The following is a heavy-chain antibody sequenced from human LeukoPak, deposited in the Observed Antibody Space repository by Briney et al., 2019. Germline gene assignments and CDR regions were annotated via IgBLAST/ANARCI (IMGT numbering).Heavy chain of an antibody. V-gene: IGHV3-33*06. J-gene: IGHJ4*02. D-gene: IGHD6-19*01. CDR2: IWHDGSAE. CDR3: AKDSRGGWSGYFDY. CDR1: GFSFTSSG. Sequence: GGSLRLSCVASGFSFTSSGMYWVRQAPGKGLEWVAVIWHDGSAEFYADSVKGRFSISGDNSRSMVYLQMDSLRDDDTAVYFCAKDSRGGWSGYFDYWGQGTLVTVSS.